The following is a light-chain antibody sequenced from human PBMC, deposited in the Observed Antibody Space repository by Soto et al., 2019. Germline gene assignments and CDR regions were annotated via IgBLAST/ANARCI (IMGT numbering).Light chain of an antibody. V-gene: IGKV3-20*01. CDR3: QQYGSSPRSWT. CDR1: ESASVSH. J-gene: IGKJ1*01. CDR2: GAS. Sequence: EIGLTQSPGTLSLSPGERATRTCRASESASVSHLAWYQQNPGQAPRLLIYGASSKATGIPDRFSGSGFGTDFTLTISRLEPEDFAVYYCQQYGSSPRSWTFGQGTKVEI.